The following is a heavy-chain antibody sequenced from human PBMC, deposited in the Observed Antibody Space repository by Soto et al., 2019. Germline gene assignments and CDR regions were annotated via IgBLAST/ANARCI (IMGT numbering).Heavy chain of an antibody. Sequence: QVQLVESGGGVVQPGRSLRLSCAPSGFTFSSYAMHWVRQAPGKGLEWVAVISYDGSNKYYADSVKGRFTISRDNSKNTLYLQMNSLRAEDTAVYYCARDTGATVTTPGFGMDVWGQGTTVTVSS. CDR2: ISYDGSNK. V-gene: IGHV3-30-3*01. CDR1: GFTFSSYA. J-gene: IGHJ6*02. D-gene: IGHD4-17*01. CDR3: ARDTGATVTTPGFGMDV.